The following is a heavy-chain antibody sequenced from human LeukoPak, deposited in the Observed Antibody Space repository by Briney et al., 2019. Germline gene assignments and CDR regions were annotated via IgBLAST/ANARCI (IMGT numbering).Heavy chain of an antibody. CDR3: ARTGDPGGYYCYFYMDV. CDR1: GGSFSGYY. CDR2: INHSGST. J-gene: IGHJ6*03. D-gene: IGHD2-21*02. Sequence: PSETLSLTRAVYGGSFSGYYWSWIRQPPGKGLEWIGEINHSGSTNYNPSLKSRVTISADTSKNQLSLKLSSVTAADTSVYYCARTGDPGGYYCYFYMDVWGKGTTVSVSS. V-gene: IGHV4-34*01.